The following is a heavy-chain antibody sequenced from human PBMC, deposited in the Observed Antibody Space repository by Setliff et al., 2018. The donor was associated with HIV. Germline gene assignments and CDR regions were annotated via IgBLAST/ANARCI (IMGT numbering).Heavy chain of an antibody. Sequence: SETLSLTCAVSGGSISTNYWWSWVRQPPGKGLEWIGEIYHGGYTNYNPSLKSRATISVDKSKNHFPLKLTSVTAADTAVYYCAREGEILVGATAAYFDNWGQGTLVTVSS. V-gene: IGHV4-4*02. J-gene: IGHJ4*02. CDR1: GGSISTNYW. D-gene: IGHD1-26*01. CDR3: AREGEILVGATAAYFDN. CDR2: IYHGGYT.